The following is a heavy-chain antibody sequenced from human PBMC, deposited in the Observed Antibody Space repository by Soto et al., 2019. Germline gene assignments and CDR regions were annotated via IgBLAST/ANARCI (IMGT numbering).Heavy chain of an antibody. Sequence: PGESLKISCKGSGYTFTSYWINWVRQIPWKGLEWMGRIDPTDSYTNYNPSFQGHVTISADKSLSTAYLQWDSLRASDTATYYCARGGPQVVHNWVDPWGQGTLVTVSS. D-gene: IGHD2-15*01. J-gene: IGHJ5*02. V-gene: IGHV5-10-1*01. CDR2: IDPTDSYT. CDR3: ARGGPQVVHNWVDP. CDR1: GYTFTSYW.